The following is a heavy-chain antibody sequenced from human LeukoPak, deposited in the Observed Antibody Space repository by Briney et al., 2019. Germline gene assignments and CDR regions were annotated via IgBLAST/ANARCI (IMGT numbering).Heavy chain of an antibody. CDR2: TFYSGTT. CDR1: GDSISTYY. V-gene: IGHV4-59*01. D-gene: IGHD1-14*01. Sequence: NPSETLSLTCSVSGDSISTYYWSWIRQPPGKGLDWIGYTFYSGTTHYNPSLRSRITISVDRSKNLVFLNLTSVTAADTAVYYCARGSRTRPYFESWGQGTLVTVSS. J-gene: IGHJ4*02. CDR3: ARGSRTRPYFES.